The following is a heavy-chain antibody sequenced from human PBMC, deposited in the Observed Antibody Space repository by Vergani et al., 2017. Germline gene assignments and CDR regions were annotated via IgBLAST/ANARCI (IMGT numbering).Heavy chain of an antibody. V-gene: IGHV4-59*01. Sequence: QVQLQESGPRLVKPSETLSLTCTVSGDSITSYYWSWIRQPPGKGLEWIGYIYYSGSTNYNPSLKSRVTISVDTSKNQFSLKLSSVTAADTAVYYCARGHYYDSSGYHYDLVLWGRGTLVTVSS. CDR2: IYYSGST. CDR1: GDSITSYY. D-gene: IGHD3-22*01. J-gene: IGHJ2*01. CDR3: ARGHYYDSSGYHYDLVL.